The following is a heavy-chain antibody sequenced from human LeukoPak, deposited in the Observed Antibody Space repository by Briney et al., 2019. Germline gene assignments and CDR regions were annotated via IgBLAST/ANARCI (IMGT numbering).Heavy chain of an antibody. Sequence: ASVTVSCKASGYTFTSYDINWVRQATGQGLEWMGWMNPNSVNTGYAQKFQGRVTMTRTTSINTAYMELSSLRSDDTAVYYCARAYYYDSSGYYPSRFDYWGQGTLVTVSS. CDR3: ARAYYYDSSGYYPSRFDY. J-gene: IGHJ4*02. V-gene: IGHV1-8*01. CDR1: GYTFTSYD. CDR2: MNPNSVNT. D-gene: IGHD3-22*01.